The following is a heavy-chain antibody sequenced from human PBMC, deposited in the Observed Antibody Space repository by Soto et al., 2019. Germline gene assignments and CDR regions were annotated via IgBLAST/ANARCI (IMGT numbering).Heavy chain of an antibody. Sequence: PGGSLRLSCAASGLTFSGHWMTWVRQTPGEGLQWVAAIKPDGSETFYVDSVKGRFTISRDNAMSSLFLQMDSLRAEDTAVYYCTSRPSGMTYHAVFDFWGQGTLVTV. D-gene: IGHD2-21*02. V-gene: IGHV3-7*03. CDR1: GLTFSGHW. J-gene: IGHJ4*02. CDR2: IKPDGSET. CDR3: TSRPSGMTYHAVFDF.